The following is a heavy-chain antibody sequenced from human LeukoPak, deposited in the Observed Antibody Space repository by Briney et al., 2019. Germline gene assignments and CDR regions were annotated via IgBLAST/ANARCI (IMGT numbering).Heavy chain of an antibody. CDR2: IYSDGST. V-gene: IGHV3-66*01. CDR3: ARGGAD. J-gene: IGHJ4*02. Sequence: GGSLRLSCAASGFTVSSNYMTWVRQAPGKGLDWVSVIYSDGSTSYADSVRGIFTLSRDNSKNTVYLQMNSLRAEDTAVYYCARGGADWGQGTLVTVSS. CDR1: GFTVSSNY. D-gene: IGHD3-16*01.